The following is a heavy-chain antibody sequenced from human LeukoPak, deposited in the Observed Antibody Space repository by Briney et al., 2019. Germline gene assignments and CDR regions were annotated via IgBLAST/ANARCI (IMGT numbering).Heavy chain of an antibody. CDR1: GFTFGDLI. CDR2: VSGSRSTV. Sequence: GGSLRLSCAGCGFTFGDLIMNCVRQLPGKRVEWVAYVSGSRSTVSYAHSVKRRFTVPRDNGKSPLYLQMNSLRVEDTALYYCVRQFASWGQGTLVTVSS. V-gene: IGHV3-48*01. J-gene: IGHJ4*02. CDR3: VRQFAS.